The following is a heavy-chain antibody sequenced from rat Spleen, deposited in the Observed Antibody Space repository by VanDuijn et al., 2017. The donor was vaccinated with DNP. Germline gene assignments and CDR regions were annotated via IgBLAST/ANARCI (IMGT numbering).Heavy chain of an antibody. CDR2: ISTSGSRI. D-gene: IGHD4-3*01. J-gene: IGHJ2*01. V-gene: IGHV5-22*01. CDR1: GFTFSAYY. CDR3: VRWNSGHFDY. Sequence: EVQLVESGGGLVQPGRSLKLSCAASGFTFSAYYMAWVRQAPRQGLEWVATISTSGSRIYYPDSVKGRFTISRDNAKSTLYLQMNSLRSEDMATYYCVRWNSGHFDYWGQGVMVTVSS.